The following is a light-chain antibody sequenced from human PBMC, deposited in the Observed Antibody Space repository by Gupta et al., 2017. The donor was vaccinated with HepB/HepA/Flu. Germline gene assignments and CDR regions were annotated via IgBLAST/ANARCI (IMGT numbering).Light chain of an antibody. CDR2: AAS. CDR3: QKYNSAPWT. Sequence: DIQMTQSRSSLSASVGDRVNITCRASQGSSNFLAWYQQKPGKVPKLLIYAASTVQSGVPSRFSGSGSGTDFTLTISSLHPEDVATYYCQKYNSAPWTFGQGTKVEIK. J-gene: IGKJ1*01. V-gene: IGKV1-27*01. CDR1: QGSSNF.